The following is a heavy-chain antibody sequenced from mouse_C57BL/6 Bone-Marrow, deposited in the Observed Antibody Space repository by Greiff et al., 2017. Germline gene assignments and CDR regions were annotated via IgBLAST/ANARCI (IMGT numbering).Heavy chain of an antibody. D-gene: IGHD2-4*01. V-gene: IGHV14-4*01. CDR2: IDPETGDT. J-gene: IGHJ2*01. Sequence: EVQLQQSGAELVRPGASVKLSCTASGFNIKDDYMHWVKQRPEQGLEWIGWIDPETGDTEYASKFQGKATITADTSSNTAYLQLSSLTSEDTAVYYCTTWGDYGFDYWGQGTTLTVSS. CDR3: TTWGDYGFDY. CDR1: GFNIKDDY.